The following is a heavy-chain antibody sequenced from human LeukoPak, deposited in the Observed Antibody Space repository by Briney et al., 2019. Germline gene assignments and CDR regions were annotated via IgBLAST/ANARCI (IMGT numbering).Heavy chain of an antibody. CDR3: ARDRAGDVGDYDAFDI. D-gene: IGHD4-17*01. CDR1: GYTFTAYY. V-gene: IGHV1-2*02. CDR2: INPNSGGT. Sequence: ASVKVSCKASGYTFTAYYMHWVRQAPGQGLEWMGWINPNSGGTNYAQKFQGRVTMTRDTSISTAYMELSRLRSDDTAVYYCARDRAGDVGDYDAFDIWGQGTMVTVSS. J-gene: IGHJ3*02.